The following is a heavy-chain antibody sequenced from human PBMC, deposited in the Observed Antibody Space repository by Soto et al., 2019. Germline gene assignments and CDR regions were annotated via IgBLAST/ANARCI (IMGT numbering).Heavy chain of an antibody. V-gene: IGHV4-59*01. CDR1: SISTYY. CDR2: IYYLGRT. CDR3: ARDPVGATRFDY. J-gene: IGHJ4*02. D-gene: IGHD1-26*01. Sequence: QVPLQESGPGLVKPSETLSLTCTVDSISTYYWNWIRQPPGKGLEWIGYIYYLGRTNYNSSLKSRVTMSIDTSKNQFSLRLISVTAGDTAIYYCARDPVGATRFDYWGQGVPVTVSS.